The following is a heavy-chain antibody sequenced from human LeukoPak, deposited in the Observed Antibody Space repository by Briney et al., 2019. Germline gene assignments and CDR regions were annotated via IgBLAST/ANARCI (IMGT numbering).Heavy chain of an antibody. Sequence: GASVKVSCKASGGTFSSYAISWVRQAPGQGLEWMGGIIPIFGTANYAQKFQGRVTITADESTSTAYMELSSLRSEDTAVYYCARDRLRYFDWVPAMDVWGKGTTVTISS. CDR1: GGTFSSYA. CDR2: IIPIFGTA. D-gene: IGHD3-9*01. V-gene: IGHV1-69*13. J-gene: IGHJ6*03. CDR3: ARDRLRYFDWVPAMDV.